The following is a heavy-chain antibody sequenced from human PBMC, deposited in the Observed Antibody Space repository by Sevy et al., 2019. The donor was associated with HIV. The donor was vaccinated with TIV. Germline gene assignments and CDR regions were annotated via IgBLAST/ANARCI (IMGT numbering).Heavy chain of an antibody. D-gene: IGHD3-10*01. CDR3: ARDKLLPVMVSMVRGALSYYFDY. Sequence: GGSLRLSCAASGFIFSDYGMHWVRQAPGKGLEWVAVVWYDGSYKYYTDSLKGRFTICRDNSINMVFLQINSLRAEDTAVYYCARDKLLPVMVSMVRGALSYYFDYWGQGTLVTVSS. CDR1: GFIFSDYG. V-gene: IGHV3-33*01. J-gene: IGHJ4*02. CDR2: VWYDGSYK.